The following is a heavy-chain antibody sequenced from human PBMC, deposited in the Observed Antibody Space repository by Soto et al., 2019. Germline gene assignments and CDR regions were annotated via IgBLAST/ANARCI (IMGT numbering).Heavy chain of an antibody. D-gene: IGHD3-22*01. J-gene: IGHJ4*02. V-gene: IGHV4-4*07. CDR3: ARGSSGYYYLFDY. CDR1: GGSISSNY. Sequence: SSETLSLTCTVSGGSISSNYWSWIRQPAGKGLEWIGRVYTSGSTNYNPSLKSRVTMSVDTSKNQFSLKLSSVTAADTAVYYCARGSSGYYYLFDYWGQGTLVTVSS. CDR2: VYTSGST.